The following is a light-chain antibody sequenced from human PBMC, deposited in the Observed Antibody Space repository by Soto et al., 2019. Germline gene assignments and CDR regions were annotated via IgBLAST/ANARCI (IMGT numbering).Light chain of an antibody. CDR3: AAWDDGLNGRDWV. V-gene: IGLV1-44*01. CDR2: NND. J-gene: IGLJ3*02. CDR1: RSNIGSNT. Sequence: QSALTQPPSASGTPGQRVTISCSGSRSNIGSNTVSWYQQLPGAAPKLLIHNNDERPSGVPDRFSGSKSGTSASLAISGLQSEDEADYYCAAWDDGLNGRDWVFGGGTKLTVL.